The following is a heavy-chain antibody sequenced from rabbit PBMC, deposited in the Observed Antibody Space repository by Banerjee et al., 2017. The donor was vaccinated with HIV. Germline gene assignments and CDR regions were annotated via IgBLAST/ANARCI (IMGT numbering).Heavy chain of an antibody. D-gene: IGHD1-1*01. CDR1: GFSFSSSYY. J-gene: IGHJ4*01. V-gene: IGHV1S40*01. CDR3: ARDRAYARNFNL. Sequence: QSLEESGGDLVKPGASLTLTCTASGFSFSSSYYMCWVRQAPGKGPEWIACIYAGDGNTDYASWVNGRFTISSHNAQNTLYLQLNSLTAADTATYFCARDRAYARNFNLWGPGTLVTVS. CDR2: IYAGDGNT.